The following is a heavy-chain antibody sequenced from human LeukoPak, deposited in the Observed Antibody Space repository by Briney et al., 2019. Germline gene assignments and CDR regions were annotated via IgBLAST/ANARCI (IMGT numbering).Heavy chain of an antibody. D-gene: IGHD5-18*01. J-gene: IGHJ6*02. CDR1: GFTFSSYG. CDR2: ISYDGSNK. V-gene: IGHV3-30*18. CDR3: AKDDVDTARYYYGMDV. Sequence: GGSLRLSCAASGFTFSSYGMHWVRQAPGKGLEWGAVISYDGSNKYYADSVKGRFTISRDNSKNTLYLQMNSLRAEDTAVYYCAKDDVDTARYYYGMDVWGQGTTVTVSS.